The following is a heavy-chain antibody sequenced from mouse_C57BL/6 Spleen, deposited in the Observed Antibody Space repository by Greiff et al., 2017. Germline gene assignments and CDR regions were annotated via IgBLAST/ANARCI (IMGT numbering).Heavy chain of an antibody. V-gene: IGHV1-9*01. Sequence: VQLQQSGAELMKPGASVKLSCKATCYTSTSYWIEWVKQRPGHGLGWIGEILPGSGSTNYNEKFKGKATFTAETSSTTAYMQLSSLTTEDSAIYYYARSDSNYECYFDYWGQGTTLTVST. CDR3: ARSDSNYECYFDY. CDR1: CYTSTSYW. D-gene: IGHD2-5*01. J-gene: IGHJ2*01. CDR2: ILPGSGST.